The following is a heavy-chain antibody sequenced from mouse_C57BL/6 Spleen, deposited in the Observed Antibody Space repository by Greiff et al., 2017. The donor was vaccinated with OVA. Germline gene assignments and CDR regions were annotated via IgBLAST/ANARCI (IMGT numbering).Heavy chain of an antibody. CDR3: ARDLNWYFDY. J-gene: IGHJ2*01. CDR2: INYDGSST. CDR1: GFTFSDYY. D-gene: IGHD4-1*01. Sequence: EVQLVESEGGLVQPGSSMKLSCTASGFTFSDYYMAWVRQVPEKGLEWVANINYDGSSTYYLDSLKSRFIISRDNAKNILYLQMSSLKSEDTATYYCARDLNWYFDYWGQGTTLTVSS. V-gene: IGHV5-16*01.